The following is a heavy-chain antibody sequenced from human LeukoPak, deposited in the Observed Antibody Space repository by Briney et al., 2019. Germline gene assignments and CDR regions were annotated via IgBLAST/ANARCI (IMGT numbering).Heavy chain of an antibody. CDR3: ARGGVRYSYGLDAFDI. CDR2: INPNSGGT. Sequence: EASVKVSCKASGYTFTGYYMHWVRQAPGQGPEWMGRINPNSGGTNYAQKFQGRVTMTRDTSISTAYMELSRLRSDDTAVYYCARGGVRYSYGLDAFDIWGQGTMVTVSS. J-gene: IGHJ3*02. D-gene: IGHD5-18*01. V-gene: IGHV1-2*06. CDR1: GYTFTGYY.